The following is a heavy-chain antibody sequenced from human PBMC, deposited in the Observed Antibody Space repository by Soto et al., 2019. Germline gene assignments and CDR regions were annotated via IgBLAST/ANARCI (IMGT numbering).Heavy chain of an antibody. CDR1: GFTFSSYAMH. CDR2: IYYSGT. V-gene: IGHV4-30-4*01. Sequence: LRLSCAASGFTFSSYAMHWVRQPPGKGLEWIGFIYYSGTYYNPSLRGRVTISVDTSKNEFSLKLSSVTAADTAVYYCARDLAYCASGSCYAKWGSWGQGTLVTVSS. D-gene: IGHD2-15*01. J-gene: IGHJ4*02. CDR3: ARDLAYCASGSCYAKWGS.